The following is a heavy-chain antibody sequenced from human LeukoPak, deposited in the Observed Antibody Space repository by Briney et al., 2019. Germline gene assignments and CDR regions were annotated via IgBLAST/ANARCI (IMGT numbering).Heavy chain of an antibody. CDR3: ARGMVAATPDY. D-gene: IGHD2-15*01. CDR1: GGSISSGGYS. J-gene: IGHJ4*02. V-gene: IGHV4-61*08. CDR2: IYYSGST. Sequence: SETLSLTCAVSGGSISSGGYSWSWIRQPPGKGLEWIGYIYYSGSTNYTPSLKSRVTISVDTSKNQFSLKLSSVTAADTAVYYCARGMVAATPDYWGQGTLVTVSS.